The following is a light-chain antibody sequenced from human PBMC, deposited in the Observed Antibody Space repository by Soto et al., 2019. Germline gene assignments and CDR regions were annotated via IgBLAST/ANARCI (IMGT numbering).Light chain of an antibody. CDR2: GAS. J-gene: IGKJ1*01. CDR3: QQYGISPPWT. CDR1: QSISSTY. Sequence: EIVLTQSPGTLSLSPGERATLSCRASQSISSTYLAWYQQKPGQAPRLLIYGASSRATGIPDRFSGSGSGTDFILTISRRAPEDFAVYYCQQYGISPPWTFGQGTKVEIK. V-gene: IGKV3-20*01.